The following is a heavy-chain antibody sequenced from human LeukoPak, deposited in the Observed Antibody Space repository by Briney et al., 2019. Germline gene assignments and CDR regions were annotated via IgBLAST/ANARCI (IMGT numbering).Heavy chain of an antibody. J-gene: IGHJ4*02. D-gene: IGHD2-2*01. Sequence: SETLSLTCTVSGGSISSGSYYWSWIRQPAGKGLEWIGRIYTSGSTNYNPSLKSRVTISVDTSKNQFSLKLSSVTAADTAVYYCARGPYCSITRCKGSFDYWGQGNLVTVSS. CDR1: GGSISSGSYY. V-gene: IGHV4-61*02. CDR3: ARGPYCSITRCKGSFDY. CDR2: IYTSGST.